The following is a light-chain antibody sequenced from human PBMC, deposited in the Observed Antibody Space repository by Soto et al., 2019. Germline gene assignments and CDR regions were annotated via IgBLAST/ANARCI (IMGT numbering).Light chain of an antibody. CDR1: SSDVGGSKY. CDR2: EVS. CDR3: SSYAGDNKWV. Sequence: QSALTQPPSASGSPGQSVTISCTGTSSDVGGSKYVSWYQQHPGKAPKVIIYEVSKWPSGVPDRFSGSKPGNTASLTVSGLQAEDEADYYCSSYAGDNKWVFGGGTKLTVL. J-gene: IGLJ3*02. V-gene: IGLV2-8*01.